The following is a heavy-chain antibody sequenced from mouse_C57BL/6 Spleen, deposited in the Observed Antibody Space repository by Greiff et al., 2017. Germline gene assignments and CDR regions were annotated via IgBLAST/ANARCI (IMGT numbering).Heavy chain of an antibody. CDR1: GFTFSSYA. J-gene: IGHJ3*01. Sequence: EVKLVESGAGLVKPGGSLKLSCAASGFTFSSYAMSWVRQTPEKRLEWVATISDGGSYTYYPDNVKGRFTITGDNSTNNLYLQMRHLKSEDTAMYYCARDQEGLAGLGSGIDYWGQGTLVTVSS. CDR2: ISDGGSYT. CDR3: ARDQEGLAGLGSGIDY. V-gene: IGHV5-4*01. D-gene: IGHD2-4*01.